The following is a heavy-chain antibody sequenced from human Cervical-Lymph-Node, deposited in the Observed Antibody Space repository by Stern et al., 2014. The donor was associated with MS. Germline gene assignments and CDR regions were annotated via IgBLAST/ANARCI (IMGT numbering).Heavy chain of an antibody. J-gene: IGHJ6*02. CDR2: IYWDDDK. Sequence: QVTLKESGPRMVKPTQTLKLTCTFSGFSFNTSGVGVVWIRQPPGKDLEGLSVIYWDDDKRYSPTLKHSPTITKDTSKNQVVITVTNVDRLDTGTYYCAHTLVTSDEGFGMDVWGQGTTVTVTS. V-gene: IGHV2-5*02. D-gene: IGHD2-21*02. CDR3: AHTLVTSDEGFGMDV. CDR1: GFSFNTSGVG.